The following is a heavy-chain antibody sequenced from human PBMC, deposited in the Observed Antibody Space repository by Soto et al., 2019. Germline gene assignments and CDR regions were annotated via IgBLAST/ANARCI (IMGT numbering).Heavy chain of an antibody. CDR1: GDSISHRNW. V-gene: IGHV4-4*02. D-gene: IGHD6-13*01. J-gene: IGHJ5*02. CDR3: ARRDSSRWYRLDT. Sequence: SETLSLTCAVSGDSISHRNWWSWVRQPPGKGLVWIGEIYHSGSTNYNPSLRGRVTISVDKSKSQLSLKLYSVTAADTAVYYCARRDSSRWYRLDTWGQGTLVTVSS. CDR2: IYHSGST.